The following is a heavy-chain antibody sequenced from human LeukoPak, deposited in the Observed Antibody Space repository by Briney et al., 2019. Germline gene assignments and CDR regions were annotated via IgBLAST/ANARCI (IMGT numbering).Heavy chain of an antibody. V-gene: IGHV3-23*01. D-gene: IGHD3-3*01. CDR3: AHRVPPNDEFFDH. Sequence: PGRSLRLSCVASGFTFSSYSMHWVRQAPGEGLEWLSGISNTGRATDYADSIKGRFTISRDNSKNTVFLQMNSLRAEDTAEYFCAHRVPPNDEFFDHWGQGTLVTVSS. CDR1: GFTFSSYS. J-gene: IGHJ5*02. CDR2: ISNTGRAT.